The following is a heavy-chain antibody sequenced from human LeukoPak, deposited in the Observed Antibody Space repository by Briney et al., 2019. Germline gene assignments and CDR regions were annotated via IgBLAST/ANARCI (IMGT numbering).Heavy chain of an antibody. Sequence: GASVKVSCKASGGTFSSYAISWVRQAPGQGLEWMGRIIPILGIANYAQKFQGRVTITADKSTSTAYMELSSLRSEDTAVYYCARELAYCGGDCYGNDAFDIWGQGTMVTVSS. CDR1: GGTFSSYA. V-gene: IGHV1-69*04. CDR2: IIPILGIA. D-gene: IGHD2-21*02. CDR3: ARELAYCGGDCYGNDAFDI. J-gene: IGHJ3*02.